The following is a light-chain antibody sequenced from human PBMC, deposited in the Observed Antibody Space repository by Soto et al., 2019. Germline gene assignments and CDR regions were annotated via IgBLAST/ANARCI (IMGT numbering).Light chain of an antibody. Sequence: DIVLTKYPLSLPVTPGEPASISCRSSQSLLHSNGNIYLDWYPQKPGQSPQLLIYLGSIRASGVPDRFSGSGSGTDFTLKITRVEAEDVGVYYCMQAIQAPRTFGLGTKV. CDR1: QSLLHSNGNIY. J-gene: IGKJ1*01. V-gene: IGKV2-28*01. CDR3: MQAIQAPRT. CDR2: LGS.